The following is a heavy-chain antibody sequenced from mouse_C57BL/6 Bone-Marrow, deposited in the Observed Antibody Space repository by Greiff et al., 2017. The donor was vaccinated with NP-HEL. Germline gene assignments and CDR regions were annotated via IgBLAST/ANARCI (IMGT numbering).Heavy chain of an antibody. CDR3: ARDMGGYRYFDV. CDR1: GFTFSDFY. Sequence: EVKLVESGGGLVQSGRSLRLSCATSGFTFSDFYMEWVRQAPGKGLEWIAASRNKANDYTTEYSASVKGRFIVSRDSSQSILYLQMKARRVEDTAIYYCARDMGGYRYFDVWGTGTTVTVSS. V-gene: IGHV7-1*01. J-gene: IGHJ1*03. CDR2: SRNKANDYTT.